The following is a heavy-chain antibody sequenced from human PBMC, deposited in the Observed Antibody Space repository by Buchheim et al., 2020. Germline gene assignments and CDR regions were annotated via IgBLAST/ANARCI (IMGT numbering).Heavy chain of an antibody. CDR3: ARGGLRFLEWLSKDYYYYGMDV. CDR1: GYSFTSYW. J-gene: IGHJ6*02. D-gene: IGHD3-3*01. V-gene: IGHV5-51*01. Sequence: EVQLVQSGAEVKKPGESLKISCKGSGYSFTSYWIGWVRQMPGKGLEWMGIIYPGDSDTRYSPSFQGQVTISADKSLSTAYPQWSSLKASDTAMYYCARGGLRFLEWLSKDYYYYGMDVWGQGTT. CDR2: IYPGDSDT.